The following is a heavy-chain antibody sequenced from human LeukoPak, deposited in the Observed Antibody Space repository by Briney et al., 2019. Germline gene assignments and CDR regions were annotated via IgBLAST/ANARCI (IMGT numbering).Heavy chain of an antibody. CDR1: GFTFSSYA. Sequence: PGGSLRLSCAASGFTFSSYAMSWVRQAPGKGLEWVSSISSSSSYIYYADSVKGRFTISRDNAKNSLYLQMNSLRAEDTAVYYCARSVLLWFGELAFSDYWGQGTLVTVSS. D-gene: IGHD3-10*01. CDR3: ARSVLLWFGELAFSDY. CDR2: ISSSSSYI. V-gene: IGHV3-21*01. J-gene: IGHJ4*02.